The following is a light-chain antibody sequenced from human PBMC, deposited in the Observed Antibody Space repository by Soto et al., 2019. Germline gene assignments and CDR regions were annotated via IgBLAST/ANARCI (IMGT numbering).Light chain of an antibody. Sequence: EIVLTQSPGTLSLSPGERATLSCRASQSVSSSYLAWYQQKPGQAPRLLIYGASSRATGIPDRFSGSGSGTDFTLTISRLEPEDSAVYYCQQYGSSPPYTFGQGTKLEIE. CDR2: GAS. J-gene: IGKJ2*01. CDR3: QQYGSSPPYT. V-gene: IGKV3-20*01. CDR1: QSVSSSY.